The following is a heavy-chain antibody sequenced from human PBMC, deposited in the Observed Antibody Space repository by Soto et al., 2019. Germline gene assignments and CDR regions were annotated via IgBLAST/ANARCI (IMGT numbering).Heavy chain of an antibody. CDR3: ARHPHFRDPANWFDP. CDR2: IYPGDSDT. J-gene: IGHJ5*02. Sequence: PGESLKISCKGSGYSFTSYWIGWVRQMPGKGLEWMGIIYPGDSDTRYSPSFQGQVTISADKSISTAYLQWSSLKASDTAMYYCARHPHFRDPANWFDPWGQGTLVTVSS. CDR1: GYSFTSYW. V-gene: IGHV5-51*01.